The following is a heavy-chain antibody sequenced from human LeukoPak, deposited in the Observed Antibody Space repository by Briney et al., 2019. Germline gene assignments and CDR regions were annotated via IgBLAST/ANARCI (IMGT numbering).Heavy chain of an antibody. D-gene: IGHD3-22*01. V-gene: IGHV3-30*04. CDR3: ARVFDSSGYYLWGYYFDY. J-gene: IGHJ4*02. Sequence: GGSLRLSCAASGFTFSSYSMHWVRQAPGKGLEWVAVISYDGSKKYYADSVKGRFTISRENSNNTLYLQTNSLRTEDTAVYYCARVFDSSGYYLWGYYFDYWGQGTLVTVSS. CDR2: ISYDGSKK. CDR1: GFTFSSYS.